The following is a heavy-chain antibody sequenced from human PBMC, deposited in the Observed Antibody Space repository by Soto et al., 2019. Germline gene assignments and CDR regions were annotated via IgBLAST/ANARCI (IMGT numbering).Heavy chain of an antibody. Sequence: SESLSLACTFSCGSIISGGYYWSWIRQHPGKGLEWIGYIYYSGSTYYNPSLKSRVTISVDTSKNQFSLKLSSVTAADTAVYYCARDCQSIAARCPRGQYGMDVWGQGTTVTVSS. CDR3: ARDCQSIAARCPRGQYGMDV. V-gene: IGHV4-31*03. D-gene: IGHD6-6*01. CDR1: CGSIISGGYY. J-gene: IGHJ6*02. CDR2: IYYSGST.